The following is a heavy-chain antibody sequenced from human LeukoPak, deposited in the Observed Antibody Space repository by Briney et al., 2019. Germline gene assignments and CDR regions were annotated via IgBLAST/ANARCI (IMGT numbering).Heavy chain of an antibody. CDR3: ARDFPAPPTGNYYMDV. CDR1: GFTVSSNY. V-gene: IGHV3-66*01. Sequence: GGSLRLSCAASGFTVSSNYMSWVRQAPGKGLEWVSVIYSGGSTCYADSVKGRFTISRDNSKNTLYLQMNSLRAEDTAVYYCARDFPAPPTGNYYMDVWGKGTTVTISS. D-gene: IGHD1-14*01. CDR2: IYSGGST. J-gene: IGHJ6*03.